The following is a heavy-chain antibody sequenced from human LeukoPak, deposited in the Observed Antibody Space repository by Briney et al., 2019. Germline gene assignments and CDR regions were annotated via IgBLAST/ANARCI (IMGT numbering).Heavy chain of an antibody. CDR2: IYPGDSDT. CDR3: ARQMVPIQFSTPFDY. Sequence: GESLKISCKGSGYNFPNYWIGWVRQMPGKGLEWMGIIYPGDSDTKYSPSFQGQVTISADKSISTAYLQWSSLKASDTAMYYCARQMVPIQFSTPFDYWGQGTLVTVSS. J-gene: IGHJ4*02. V-gene: IGHV5-51*01. D-gene: IGHD3-10*01. CDR1: GYNFPNYW.